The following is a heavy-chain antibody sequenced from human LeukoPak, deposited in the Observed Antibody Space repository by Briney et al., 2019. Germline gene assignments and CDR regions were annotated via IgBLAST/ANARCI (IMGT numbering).Heavy chain of an antibody. CDR3: ARETLRPT. D-gene: IGHD5-12*01. CDR1: GYTFSKFG. CDR2: ISAYNGGT. V-gene: IGHV1-18*01. Sequence: GASVTVSCKASGYTFSKFGISWVRQAPGQGLEWMGLISAYNGGTNCAQEFQGRITITIDTSTNTAYMELRSLKSDDTAVYYCARETLRPTWGQGTLVTVSS. J-gene: IGHJ4*02.